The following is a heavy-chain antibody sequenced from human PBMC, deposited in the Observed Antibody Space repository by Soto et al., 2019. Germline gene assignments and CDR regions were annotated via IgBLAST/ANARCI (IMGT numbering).Heavy chain of an antibody. D-gene: IGHD3-10*01. J-gene: IGHJ4*02. CDR2: IDHSGRT. V-gene: IGHV4-30-2*01. Sequence: QLQLQESGSGLVKPSQTVSLTCAVSGGSISSGGYSWSWIRQPPGKGLEWIGYIDHSGRTSYNPSLQSRATLSVHSSNNQLSLQLSSVTAADTAVYYCARDPSGSGPNFDSWGQGALVTVSS. CDR3: ARDPSGSGPNFDS. CDR1: GGSISSGGYS.